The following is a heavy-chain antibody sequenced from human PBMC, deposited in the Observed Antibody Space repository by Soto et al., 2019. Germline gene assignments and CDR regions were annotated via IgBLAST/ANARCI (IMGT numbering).Heavy chain of an antibody. CDR2: ISAYKGNT. V-gene: IGHV1-18*01. D-gene: IGHD3-10*01. CDR3: ARAMVRGQMDYYYGMDV. CDR1: GYTFTSYG. J-gene: IGHJ6*02. Sequence: QVQLVQSGAEVKKPGASVKVSCKASGYTFTSYGISWVRQAPGQGLEWMGWISAYKGNTNYAQKLQGRVTMTTDTSTSTAYMELRSLRADDTAVYYCARAMVRGQMDYYYGMDVWGQGTTVTVSS.